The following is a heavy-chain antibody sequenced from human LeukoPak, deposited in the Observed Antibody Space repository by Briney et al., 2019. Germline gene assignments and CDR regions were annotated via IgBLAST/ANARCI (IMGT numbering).Heavy chain of an antibody. J-gene: IGHJ4*02. CDR3: AKREYCSGGSCYHFDY. V-gene: IGHV3-30*02. Sequence: GGSLRVSCAASGFTFSSYAMHWVRQAPGKGLEWVAAIGKDGTDKYYVDSVKGRFTISRDNSKNTLYLQMNSLRPEDTAVYYCAKREYCSGGSCYHFDYWGQGTRVTVSS. CDR2: IGKDGTDK. CDR1: GFTFSSYA. D-gene: IGHD2-15*01.